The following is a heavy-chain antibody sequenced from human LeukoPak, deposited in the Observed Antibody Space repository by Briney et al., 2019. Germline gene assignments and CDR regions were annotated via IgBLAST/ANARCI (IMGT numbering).Heavy chain of an antibody. D-gene: IGHD5-18*01. V-gene: IGHV1-2*06. J-gene: IGHJ4*02. CDR2: INPNSGGT. CDR3: ARAERGYSYGKLDY. Sequence: GASVKVSCKASGYTFTGYYMHWVRQAPGQGREWMGRINPNSGGTNYEQKFQGRVTMTRDTSISTAYMELSSLRSDDTAVYYCARAERGYSYGKLDYWGQGTLVTVSS. CDR1: GYTFTGYY.